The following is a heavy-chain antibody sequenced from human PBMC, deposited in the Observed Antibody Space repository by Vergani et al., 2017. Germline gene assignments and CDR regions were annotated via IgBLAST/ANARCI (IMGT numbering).Heavy chain of an antibody. CDR1: GGSINTGAYY. Sequence: QVQLQESGPRLVRPSQTLSLTCTVSGGSINTGAYYWSWIRQPAGKGLEWIGRVYTSGMTNYNPSLKSRVTILVDRSKSQFSLKMTSLTAADTAVYFCARDQWDDDGPRGWFAPWGQGILVTVSS. CDR3: ARDQWDDDGPRGWFAP. CDR2: VYTSGMT. V-gene: IGHV4-61*02. J-gene: IGHJ5*02. D-gene: IGHD5-24*01.